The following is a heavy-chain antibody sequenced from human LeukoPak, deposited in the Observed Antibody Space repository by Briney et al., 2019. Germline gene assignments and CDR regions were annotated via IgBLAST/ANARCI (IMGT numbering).Heavy chain of an antibody. CDR1: GFTFSRYS. D-gene: IGHD1-26*01. CDR3: ARNWVHYSGSYFDAFDV. Sequence: PGGSLRLSCAASGFTFSRYSMNWVRQTPGKGLEWISYIRSSGTTIYYADSVKGRFTISRDNARNSLHLQMDSLRVEDTAVYYWARNWVHYSGSYFDAFDVWGQGTMVTVS. V-gene: IGHV3-48*01. CDR2: IRSSGTTI. J-gene: IGHJ3*01.